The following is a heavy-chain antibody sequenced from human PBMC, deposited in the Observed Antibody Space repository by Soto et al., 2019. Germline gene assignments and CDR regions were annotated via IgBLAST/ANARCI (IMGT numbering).Heavy chain of an antibody. CDR3: ARTCTFTSGGDCYSGYDWFDP. V-gene: IGHV1-3*01. Sequence: AASVKVSCKVSGYTFSSYDIHWVRQAPGQRLEWMGRIDPGNGNTKYSQKLRDRLTITRDTSASTVYMEVSSLRSEDTAVYYCARTCTFTSGGDCYSGYDWFDPWGQGTTVTVSS. J-gene: IGHJ5*02. D-gene: IGHD2-21*01. CDR1: GYTFSSYD. CDR2: IDPGNGNT.